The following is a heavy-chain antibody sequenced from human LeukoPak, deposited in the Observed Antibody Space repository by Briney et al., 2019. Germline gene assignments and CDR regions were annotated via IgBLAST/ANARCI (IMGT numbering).Heavy chain of an antibody. V-gene: IGHV1-69*13. J-gene: IGHJ3*02. D-gene: IGHD5-18*01. CDR1: GGTFSSYA. Sequence: ATVKVSCKASGGTFSSYAISWVRQAPGQGLEWMGGIIPIFGTANYAQKFQGRVTITADESTSTAYMELSSLRSEDTAVYYCATPPRGYSSAFDIWGQGTMVTVSS. CDR2: IIPIFGTA. CDR3: ATPPRGYSSAFDI.